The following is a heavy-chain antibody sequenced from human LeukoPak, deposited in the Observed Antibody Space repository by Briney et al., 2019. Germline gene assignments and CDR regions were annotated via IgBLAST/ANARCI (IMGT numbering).Heavy chain of an antibody. J-gene: IGHJ4*02. CDR1: GFTFSTYS. V-gene: IGHV3-21*01. CDR3: ASSAMVRGVLDY. CDR2: ISTSSSYI. Sequence: GGSLRLSCAASGFTFSTYSMNWVRQAPGKGLEWVSSISTSSSYIYYADSVKGRFTISRDNAKKSVYLQMNSLRVEDTAVYYCASSAMVRGVLDYWGQGTLVTVSS. D-gene: IGHD3-10*01.